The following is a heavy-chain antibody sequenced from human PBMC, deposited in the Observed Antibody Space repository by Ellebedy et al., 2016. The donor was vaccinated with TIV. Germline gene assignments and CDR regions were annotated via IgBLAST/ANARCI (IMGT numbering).Heavy chain of an antibody. V-gene: IGHV1-18*04. CDR2: LSPYNGHT. D-gene: IGHD3-16*01. Sequence: AASVKVSCKASGYTFTSYGISWVRQAPGRGLEWMGWLSPYNGHTKYAQKFQGRVTMTTDTSTSPTYLELRGLGSDDTALYYWARIGGGVSGTSFDVWGQGTIVTVSS. CDR1: GYTFTSYG. J-gene: IGHJ3*01. CDR3: ARIGGGVSGTSFDV.